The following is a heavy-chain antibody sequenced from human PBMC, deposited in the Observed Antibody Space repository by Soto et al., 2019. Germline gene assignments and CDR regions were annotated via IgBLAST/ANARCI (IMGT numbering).Heavy chain of an antibody. CDR2: ISSSSSYI. Sequence: PGGSLRLSCSASGFTFSSYSMNWVRQAPGKGLEWVSSISSSSSYIYYADSVKGRFTISRDNAKNSLYLQMNSLRAEDTAVYYCAIAILTPTAEYFQHWGQGTLVTVSS. D-gene: IGHD3-9*01. J-gene: IGHJ1*01. CDR3: AIAILTPTAEYFQH. V-gene: IGHV3-21*01. CDR1: GFTFSSYS.